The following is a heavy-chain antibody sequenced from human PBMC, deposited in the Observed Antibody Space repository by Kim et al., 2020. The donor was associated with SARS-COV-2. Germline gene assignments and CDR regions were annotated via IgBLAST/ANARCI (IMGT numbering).Heavy chain of an antibody. CDR1: GFTFSSYD. CDR3: ARGPRGLWFGELLWADMDV. J-gene: IGHJ6*02. CDR2: IGTAGDT. D-gene: IGHD3-10*01. V-gene: IGHV3-13*01. Sequence: GGSLRLSCAASGFTFSSYDMHWVRQATGKGLEWVSAIGTAGDTYYPGSVKGRFTISRENAKNSLYLQMNSQRAGDTAVYYCARGPRGLWFGELLWADMDVWGQGTTVTVSS.